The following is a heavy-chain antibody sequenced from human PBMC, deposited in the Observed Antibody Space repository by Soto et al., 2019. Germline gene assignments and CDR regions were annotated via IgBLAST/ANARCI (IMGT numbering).Heavy chain of an antibody. D-gene: IGHD3-9*01. V-gene: IGHV3-23*01. Sequence: EVQLLESGGGLVQPGGSLRLSCAASGFTFSSYAMSCVRQAPGKGLEWVSAISGSGGSTYYADSVKGRFTISRDNSKNTLYLQMNSLRAEDTAVYYCAKDRGYYDILAGFDYWGQGTLVTVSS. CDR1: GFTFSSYA. CDR3: AKDRGYYDILAGFDY. CDR2: ISGSGGST. J-gene: IGHJ4*02.